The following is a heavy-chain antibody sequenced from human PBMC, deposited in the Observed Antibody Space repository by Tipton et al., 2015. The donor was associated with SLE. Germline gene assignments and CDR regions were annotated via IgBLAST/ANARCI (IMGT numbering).Heavy chain of an antibody. CDR1: GFTFSDYW. CDR3: ARSKAGGY. V-gene: IGHV3-7*01. Sequence: SLRLSCVASGFTFSDYWMTWVRQAPGKGLEWVANINQDGSEKYYVDSVKGRFTISRDNAKDSVHLQMNGLRPEDTAVYYCARSKAGGYWGQGALVTVSS. CDR2: INQDGSEK. J-gene: IGHJ4*02. D-gene: IGHD6-13*01.